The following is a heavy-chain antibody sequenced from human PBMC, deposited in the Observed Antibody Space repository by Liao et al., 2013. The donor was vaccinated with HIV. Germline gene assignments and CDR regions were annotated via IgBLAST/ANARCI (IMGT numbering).Heavy chain of an antibody. CDR3: ARFDRMGIAAAGFDY. J-gene: IGHJ4*02. D-gene: IGHD6-13*01. CDR2: IYYSGST. V-gene: IGHV4-30-4*08. CDR1: GGSISSGDYY. Sequence: QVQLQESGPGLVKPSQTLSLTCTVSGGSISSGDYYWSWIRQPPGKGLEWIGYIYYSGSTYYNPSLKSRVTISVDTSKNQFSLKLTSVTAADTAVYYCARFDRMGIAAAGFDYWGQGTLVTVSS.